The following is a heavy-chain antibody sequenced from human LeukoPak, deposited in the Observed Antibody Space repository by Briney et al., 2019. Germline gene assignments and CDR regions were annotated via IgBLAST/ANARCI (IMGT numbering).Heavy chain of an antibody. CDR2: IYYSGST. Sequence: PAETLSLTCTVSGGSFSSGGYYWSWIRQHKGKGLEWIGYIYYSGSTYYHPSIESRVTRSVDTSKNQFSLKLSSVTAADTAVYYCARGGIAAAKYFQHWGQGTLVTVSS. CDR1: GGSFSSGGYY. V-gene: IGHV4-31*03. J-gene: IGHJ1*01. D-gene: IGHD6-13*01. CDR3: ARGGIAAAKYFQH.